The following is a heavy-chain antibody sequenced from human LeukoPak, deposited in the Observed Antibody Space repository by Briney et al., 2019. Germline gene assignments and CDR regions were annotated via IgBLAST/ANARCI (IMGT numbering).Heavy chain of an antibody. CDR2: INPNSGGT. D-gene: IGHD2-2*02. CDR1: GYTFTGYY. J-gene: IGHJ4*02. V-gene: IGHV1-2*02. CDR3: ARGGGYCSSTSCYSPNYFDY. Sequence: ASVKVSCKAPGYTFTGYYMHWVRQAPGQGLEWMGWINPNSGGTNYAQKFQGRVTMTSDTSISTAYMELSRLRSDDTAVYYCARGGGYCSSTSCYSPNYFDYWGQGTLVTVSS.